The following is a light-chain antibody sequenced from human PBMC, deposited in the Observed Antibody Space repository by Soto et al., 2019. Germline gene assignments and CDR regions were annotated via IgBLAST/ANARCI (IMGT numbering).Light chain of an antibody. Sequence: IVITLTPHTVSVSTGEGVTLFWRASQSMTTELAWYQQKPGQAPRLLIHGAFTRATGIPARFSGSGSGTEFTLTISALQSEDFALYYCQQYNNWPWTFGQGTKVDI. V-gene: IGKV3-15*01. J-gene: IGKJ1*01. CDR1: QSMTTE. CDR2: GAF. CDR3: QQYNNWPWT.